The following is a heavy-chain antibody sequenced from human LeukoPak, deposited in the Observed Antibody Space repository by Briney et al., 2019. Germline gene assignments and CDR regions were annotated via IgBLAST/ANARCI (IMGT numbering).Heavy chain of an antibody. D-gene: IGHD3-9*01. CDR2: ISDSGGST. CDR3: AKVGSGLRYFDWLSSYYFDY. CDR1: GFTFSSYA. Sequence: GGSLRLSCAASGFTFSSYAMSWVRQAPGKGLEWVSAISDSGGSTYYADSVKGRFTISRDNSKNTLYLQMNSLRAEDTAVYYCAKVGSGLRYFDWLSSYYFDYWGQGTLVTVSS. V-gene: IGHV3-23*01. J-gene: IGHJ4*02.